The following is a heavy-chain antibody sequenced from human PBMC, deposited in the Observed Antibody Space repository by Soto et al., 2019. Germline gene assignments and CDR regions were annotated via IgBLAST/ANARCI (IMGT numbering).Heavy chain of an antibody. CDR2: INPNSGGT. CDR1: GYTFTGYY. V-gene: IGHV1-2*04. CDR3: ARLEYSSSSGGGYYFDY. Sequence: ASVKVSCKASGYTFTGYYMHWVRQAPGQGLEWMGWINPNSGGTNYAQKFQGWVTRTRDTSISTAYMELSRLRSDDTAVYYCARLEYSSSSGGGYYFDYWGQGTLVTVSS. J-gene: IGHJ4*02. D-gene: IGHD6-6*01.